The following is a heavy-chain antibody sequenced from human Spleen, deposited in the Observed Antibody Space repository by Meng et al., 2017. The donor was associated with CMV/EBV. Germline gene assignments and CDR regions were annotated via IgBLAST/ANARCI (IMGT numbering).Heavy chain of an antibody. D-gene: IGHD1-26*01. CDR1: GFTFSSYA. J-gene: IGHJ5*02. Sequence: GESLKISCAASGFTFSSYAMNWVRQAPGKGLEWVSVIYSGAHTIKYADSVKGRFIISRDNAKNTVYLQMNSLRAEDTAVYYCARDRSSIVGALGWFDPWGQGTLVTVSS. CDR2: IYSGAHTI. CDR3: ARDRSSIVGALGWFDP. V-gene: IGHV3-23*03.